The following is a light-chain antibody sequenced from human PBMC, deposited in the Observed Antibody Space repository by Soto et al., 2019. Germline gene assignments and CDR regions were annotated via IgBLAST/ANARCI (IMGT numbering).Light chain of an antibody. CDR2: GAS. CDR3: QQYGSVPLT. Sequence: EIVLTQSPGTLSSSLGDRATLSCRASESVSTSYLAWYQQKPGQAPRLLIYGASSMDTGIPDRFSGSGSGADFPLTISRLEPEDFAAYYCQQYGSVPLTFGGGTKLEIK. CDR1: ESVSTSY. J-gene: IGKJ4*01. V-gene: IGKV3-20*01.